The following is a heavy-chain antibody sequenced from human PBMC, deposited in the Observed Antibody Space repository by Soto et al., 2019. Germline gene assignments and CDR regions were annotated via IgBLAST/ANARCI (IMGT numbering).Heavy chain of an antibody. V-gene: IGHV3-48*03. J-gene: IGHJ4*02. Sequence: GGSLRLSCAASGFTFSSYEMNWVRQAPGKGLEWVSYISSSGSTIYYADSVKGRFTISRDNAKNSLYLQMNSLRAEDTAVYYCARGREYCSGGSCYETFDYWGQGTMVTVYS. CDR3: ARGREYCSGGSCYETFDY. CDR2: ISSSGSTI. CDR1: GFTFSSYE. D-gene: IGHD2-15*01.